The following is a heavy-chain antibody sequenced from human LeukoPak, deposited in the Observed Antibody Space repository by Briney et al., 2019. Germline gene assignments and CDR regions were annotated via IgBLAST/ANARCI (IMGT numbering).Heavy chain of an antibody. J-gene: IGHJ1*01. CDR1: GDSVTSGY. CDR2: IYDSGIT. CDR3: AGRGHRYSRD. D-gene: IGHD2-15*01. V-gene: IGHV4-4*09. Sequence: KPSETLPLTCTVSGDSVTSGYWSWIRQPPGKGLEWIGYIYDSGITDYNPSLKSRLTISVDTSNNQFSLNLSSVTAADTAVYYCAGRGHRYSRDWGQGILVTVSS.